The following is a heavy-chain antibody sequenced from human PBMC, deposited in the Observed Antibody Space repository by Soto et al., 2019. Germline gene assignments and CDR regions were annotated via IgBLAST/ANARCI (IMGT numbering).Heavy chain of an antibody. D-gene: IGHD2-15*01. CDR2: ISGSGGST. Sequence: GGSLRLSCAASGFTFRGQAMSWVRQAPGKGLELVSGISGSGGSTYYADSVKGRFTISRDNSKNTLYLQMNSLRAEDTAVYYCAKEGGGGRNYYYTMDVWGQGTTVTVSS. CDR3: AKEGGGGRNYYYTMDV. V-gene: IGHV3-23*01. J-gene: IGHJ6*02. CDR1: GFTFRGQA.